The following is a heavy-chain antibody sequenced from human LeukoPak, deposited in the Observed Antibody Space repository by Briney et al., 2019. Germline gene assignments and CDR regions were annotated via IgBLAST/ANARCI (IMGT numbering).Heavy chain of an antibody. V-gene: IGHV3-49*04. CDR2: IRSKAYGATP. J-gene: IGHJ4*02. D-gene: IGHD5-12*01. Sequence: GGSLRLSCTASGFTFGDYALNWVRQAPGKGLEWVGFIRSKAYGATPEYAASVKGRFTISRDDSKSIAYLQMNSLETEDTAVYYCTRSYIGYAHFDCWGQGTLVTASS. CDR3: TRSYIGYAHFDC. CDR1: GFTFGDYA.